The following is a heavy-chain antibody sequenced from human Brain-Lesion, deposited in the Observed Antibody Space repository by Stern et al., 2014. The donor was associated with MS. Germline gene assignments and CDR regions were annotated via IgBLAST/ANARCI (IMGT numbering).Heavy chain of an antibody. CDR3: ARDHFTTSLDV. CDR2: IYSSGTP. CDR1: GGSISSDNYY. D-gene: IGHD2-2*01. Sequence: QVQLQESGPGLVKPSQTLSLTCTVSGGSISSDNYYWTRIRQHPGKGLEWIGHIYSSGTPYYTPSLKSRVSITVYTSQTLFSLRLSSVTAADTAVYYCARDHFTTSLDVWGHGTTVTVS. J-gene: IGHJ6*02. V-gene: IGHV4-31*03.